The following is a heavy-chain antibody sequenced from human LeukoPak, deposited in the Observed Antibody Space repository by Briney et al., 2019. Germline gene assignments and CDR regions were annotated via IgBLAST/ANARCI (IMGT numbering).Heavy chain of an antibody. Sequence: PWRSLSLSCAVSGFPFSNYGLHWVRQAPGKGLEWVAVIWSDGNKKSYADSVKGRFTISRDNSNNTLYLQMNSLRAEDTAVYYCARDYDNSGYYDSYYDMDVWGQGTTVTVSS. V-gene: IGHV3-33*01. CDR3: ARDYDNSGYYDSYYDMDV. CDR2: IWSDGNKK. D-gene: IGHD3-22*01. J-gene: IGHJ6*02. CDR1: GFPFSNYG.